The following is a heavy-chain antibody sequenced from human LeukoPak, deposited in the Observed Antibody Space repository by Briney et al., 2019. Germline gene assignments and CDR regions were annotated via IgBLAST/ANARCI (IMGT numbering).Heavy chain of an antibody. CDR2: INPNSGGT. Sequence: ASVKVSCKASGYTFTGYCMHWVRQAPGQGLEWMGWINPNSGGTNYAQKFQGRVTMTRDTSISTAYMELSRLRSDDTAVYYCASTAYDILTGYYIGYFDYWGQGTLVTVSS. D-gene: IGHD3-9*01. CDR1: GYTFTGYC. CDR3: ASTAYDILTGYYIGYFDY. V-gene: IGHV1-2*02. J-gene: IGHJ4*02.